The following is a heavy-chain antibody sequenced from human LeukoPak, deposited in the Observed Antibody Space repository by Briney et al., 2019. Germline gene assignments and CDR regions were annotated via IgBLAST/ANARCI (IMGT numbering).Heavy chain of an antibody. J-gene: IGHJ4*02. CDR1: GGTISSYY. Sequence: SETLSLTSTVSGGTISSYYWSWIRQPPGKGLEWIGYIYYSGSTNYNPSLKSRVTISVDTSKNQFSLKLSSVTAADTAVYYCARVGSSSWYNFDYWGQGTLVTVSS. CDR3: ARVGSSSWYNFDY. D-gene: IGHD6-13*01. CDR2: IYYSGST. V-gene: IGHV4-59*01.